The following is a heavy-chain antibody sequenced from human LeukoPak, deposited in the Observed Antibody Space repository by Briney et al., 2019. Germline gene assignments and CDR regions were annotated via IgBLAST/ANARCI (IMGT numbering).Heavy chain of an antibody. CDR2: IYYSGST. Sequence: SETLSLTCTVSGGSVSSGSYYWSWIRQPPGKGLEWIGYIYYSGSTNYNPSLKSRVTISVDTSKNQFSLKLSSVTAADTAVYYCASSRLNYDFWSGYQPSYGMDVWGQGTTVTVSS. V-gene: IGHV4-61*01. J-gene: IGHJ6*02. CDR3: ASSRLNYDFWSGYQPSYGMDV. CDR1: GGSVSSGSYY. D-gene: IGHD3-3*01.